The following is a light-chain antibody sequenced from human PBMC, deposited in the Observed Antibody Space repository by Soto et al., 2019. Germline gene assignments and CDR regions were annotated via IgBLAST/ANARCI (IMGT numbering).Light chain of an antibody. CDR2: GAS. CDR1: QSVSSSY. J-gene: IGKJ3*01. V-gene: IGKV3-20*01. CDR3: QQYGSSPFT. Sequence: EIVLTQSPGTLSLSPGERATLSCRASQSVSSSYLAWYQQKPGQAPRLLIYGASIGATGIPDRFSGSGSGTDFTLTISRLAPEDFAVYFCQQYGSSPFTFGPGTKVDVK.